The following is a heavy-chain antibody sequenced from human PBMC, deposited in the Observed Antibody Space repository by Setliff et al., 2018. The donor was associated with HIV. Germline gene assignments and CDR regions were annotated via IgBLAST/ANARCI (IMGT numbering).Heavy chain of an antibody. J-gene: IGHJ6*03. D-gene: IGHD5-18*01. V-gene: IGHV1-8*01. CDR3: LRGSIQVPGLDHMDV. CDR2: MNPNRDVA. Sequence: ASVKVSCKSSGSTFNNYDIIWLRQATGQGLEWLGWMNPNRDVAGYAPGFHDRLIMTRSTSMDTVNLELRSEDTGVYYCLRGSIQVPGLDHMDVCGKGTTVTVSS. CDR1: GSTFNNYD.